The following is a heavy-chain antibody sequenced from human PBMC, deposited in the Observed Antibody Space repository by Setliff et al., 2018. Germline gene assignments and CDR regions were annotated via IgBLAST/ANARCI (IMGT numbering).Heavy chain of an antibody. D-gene: IGHD3-3*01. V-gene: IGHV1-8*03. J-gene: IGHJ4*02. CDR2: MNPNSGNT. CDR1: GYTFTSYV. Sequence: ASVKVSCKASGYTFTSYVINWVRQATGQGLEWMGWMNPNSGNTGYVQKFQGRVTITRNTSISIAYMELSSLRSEDTAVYYCARRGLGYDFWSGYYTMYYFDYWGQGTLVTVSS. CDR3: ARRGLGYDFWSGYYTMYYFDY.